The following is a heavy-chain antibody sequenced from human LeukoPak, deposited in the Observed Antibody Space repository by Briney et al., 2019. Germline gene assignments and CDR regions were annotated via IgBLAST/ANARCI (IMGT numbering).Heavy chain of an antibody. CDR2: ISAYNGNT. CDR1: GYTFTSYG. D-gene: IGHD1-26*01. Sequence: VASVKVSCKASGYTFTSYGISWVRQAPGQGLEWMGWISAYNGNTNYAQKLQGRVTMTTDTSTSTAYLELSSLRSDDTAVYYCARGRVGVGATELDYWGQGTLVTVSS. J-gene: IGHJ4*02. V-gene: IGHV1-18*01. CDR3: ARGRVGVGATELDY.